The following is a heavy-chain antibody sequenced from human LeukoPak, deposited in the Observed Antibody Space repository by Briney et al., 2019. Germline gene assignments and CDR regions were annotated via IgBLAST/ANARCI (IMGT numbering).Heavy chain of an antibody. D-gene: IGHD3-22*01. Sequence: GGSLRLSCAASGFTFSSFATSWVRQAPGKGLEWVSGISASGGSTYYADSVKGRFTISRDNSKNTLYLQMNSLRAEDTAVYYCAKGFYDNSASGVFDIWGQGTMVTASS. V-gene: IGHV3-23*01. CDR1: GFTFSSFA. CDR2: ISASGGST. CDR3: AKGFYDNSASGVFDI. J-gene: IGHJ3*02.